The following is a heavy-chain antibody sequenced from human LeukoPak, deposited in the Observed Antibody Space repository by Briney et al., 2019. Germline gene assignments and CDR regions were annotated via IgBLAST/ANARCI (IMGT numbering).Heavy chain of an antibody. CDR2: IDTKTGNP. D-gene: IGHD3-22*01. J-gene: IGHJ4*02. V-gene: IGHV7-4-1*02. CDR3: AIHPSDSSGYFSY. Sequence: SVKVSCKASGYTYSSCAINWVRQAPGQGLEYMGWIDTKTGNPTYAQGFTGRFVFSLDTSVSTAYLQISSLKAEDTAVYYCAIHPSDSSGYFSYWGQGALVTVSS. CDR1: GYTYSSCA.